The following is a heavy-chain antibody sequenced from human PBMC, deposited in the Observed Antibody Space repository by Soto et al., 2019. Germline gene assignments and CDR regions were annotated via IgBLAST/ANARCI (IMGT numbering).Heavy chain of an antibody. CDR1: GYIFTNHY. D-gene: IGHD3-22*01. V-gene: IGHV1-46*01. J-gene: IGHJ5*02. Sequence: QVQLVQSGAEVKKPGASVKVSCKASGYIFTNHYIHWVRQAPGQGLEWMGIINPSGGSTNYLQKFQGRTTMTRDTSTSTVYMELSSLRSEDTAVYFCARADYYDSSGFYYDRWGQGTLVTVSS. CDR3: ARADYYDSSGFYYDR. CDR2: INPSGGST.